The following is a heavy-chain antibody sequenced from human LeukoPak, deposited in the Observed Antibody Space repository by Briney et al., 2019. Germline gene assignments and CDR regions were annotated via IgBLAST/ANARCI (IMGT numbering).Heavy chain of an antibody. J-gene: IGHJ3*02. V-gene: IGHV1-58*01. Sequence: SVKVSCKASGFTFTSSAVQWVRQARGQRLEWIGWIVVGSDNTNYAQKFQERVTITRDMSTSTAYMELSSLRSEDTAVYYCAAGGIAVAPMTFDIWGQGTMVTVSS. CDR3: AAGGIAVAPMTFDI. CDR2: IVVGSDNT. D-gene: IGHD6-19*01. CDR1: GFTFTSSA.